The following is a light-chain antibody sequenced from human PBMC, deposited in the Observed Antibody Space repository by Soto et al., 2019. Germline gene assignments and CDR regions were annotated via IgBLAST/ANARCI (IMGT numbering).Light chain of an antibody. J-gene: IGKJ4*01. CDR2: GAS. Sequence: EIVLTQSPGILSLSPGERATLSCRASQSVSSSFLDWCQQKPGQAPRLLIYGASSRATGIPDRFSGSGSGTDFTLTISRLEPEDFAVYYCQQYGSSPSALTFGGGTKVEIK. CDR3: QQYGSSPSALT. CDR1: QSVSSSF. V-gene: IGKV3-20*01.